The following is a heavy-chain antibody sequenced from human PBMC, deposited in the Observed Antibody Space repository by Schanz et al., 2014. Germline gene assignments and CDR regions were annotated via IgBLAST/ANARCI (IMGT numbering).Heavy chain of an antibody. V-gene: IGHV1-46*03. CDR3: ARDGEAAADCDF. Sequence: QVQLVQSGAEVKKPGASVKVSCKASGYTFTSYYMHWVRQAPGQGLEWMGIINPSGGSTSYAQKFQGRVTMTSDTSTSTVYMELSSLRSEDTAVYYCARDGEAAADCDFWGQGTLVTVSS. D-gene: IGHD6-13*01. CDR2: INPSGGST. J-gene: IGHJ4*02. CDR1: GYTFTSYY.